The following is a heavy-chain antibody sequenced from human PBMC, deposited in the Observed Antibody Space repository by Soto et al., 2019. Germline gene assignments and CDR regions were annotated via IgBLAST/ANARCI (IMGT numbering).Heavy chain of an antibody. CDR1: GYTFTSYA. J-gene: IGHJ4*02. CDR2: INAGNGNT. CDR3: ARHGSAWDY. Sequence: QVQLVQSGAEEKKPGASVKVSCKASGYTFTSYAMHWVRQAPGQRLEWMGWINAGNGNTKYSQKYHGRATITRDTNPSTAYMELSSLRSEDTAVYYCARHGSAWDYWGQGTLVTVSS. V-gene: IGHV1-3*05. D-gene: IGHD6-19*01.